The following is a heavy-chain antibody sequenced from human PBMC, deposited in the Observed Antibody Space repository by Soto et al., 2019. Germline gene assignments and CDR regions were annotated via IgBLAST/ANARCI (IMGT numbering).Heavy chain of an antibody. CDR1: GFTFSSYW. Sequence: DLEESGGGLVHPGGSLRLSCAASGFTFSSYWMNWVRQAPGKGLEWVANIDEDGSEYNDAQSVRGRFTISRDNAKNTLHLQMNSLRAADTAVYYCARTGDGHHDFLDYWGQGILVSVSP. CDR3: ARTGDGHHDFLDY. CDR2: IDEDGSEY. V-gene: IGHV3-7*01. J-gene: IGHJ4*02. D-gene: IGHD1-1*01.